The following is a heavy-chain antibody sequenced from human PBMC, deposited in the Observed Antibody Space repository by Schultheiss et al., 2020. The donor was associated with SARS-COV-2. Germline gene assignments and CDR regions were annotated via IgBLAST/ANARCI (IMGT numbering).Heavy chain of an antibody. J-gene: IGHJ3*02. Sequence: SETLSLTCTVSGGSISSYYWSWIRQPAGKGLEWIGRIYTSGSTNYNPSLKSRVTMSVDTSKNQFSLKLSSVTAADTAVYYCASGGNWNDRREAFDIWGQGTTVTVSS. CDR3: ASGGNWNDRREAFDI. CDR1: GGSISSYY. CDR2: IYTSGST. V-gene: IGHV4-4*07. D-gene: IGHD1-1*01.